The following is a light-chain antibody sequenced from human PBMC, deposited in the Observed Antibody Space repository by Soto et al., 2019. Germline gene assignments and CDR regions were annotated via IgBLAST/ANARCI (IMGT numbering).Light chain of an antibody. J-gene: IGKJ2*01. V-gene: IGKV3-20*01. CDR3: QQYGGSLYI. Sequence: EIVLTQSPGTLSLSPGERATLSCRASQSVGSNYLAWYQQKPGQAPRLLIYGASNRASGIPVRFSGSGSVTDFTITISRLDPEDFAVYYCQQYGGSLYIFCQGTKLEIK. CDR2: GAS. CDR1: QSVGSNY.